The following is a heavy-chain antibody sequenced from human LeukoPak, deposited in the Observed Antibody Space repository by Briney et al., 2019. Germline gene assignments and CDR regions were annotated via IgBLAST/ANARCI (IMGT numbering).Heavy chain of an antibody. D-gene: IGHD2-15*01. V-gene: IGHV1-69*05. J-gene: IGHJ4*02. CDR1: GGTFSSYA. CDR3: ARVGYCSGGSCYSSFDY. Sequence: SVKVSCKASGGTFSSYAISWVRQAPGQGLEWMGGIIPIFGTANYAQKFQGRVTTTTDESTSTAYMELSSLRSEDTAVYYCARVGYCSGGSCYSSFDYWGQGTLVTVSS. CDR2: IIPIFGTA.